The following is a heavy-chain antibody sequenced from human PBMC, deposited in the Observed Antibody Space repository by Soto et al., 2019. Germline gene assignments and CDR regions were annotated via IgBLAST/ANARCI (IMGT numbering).Heavy chain of an antibody. V-gene: IGHV3-23*01. Sequence: GGSLRLSCAASGFTLSSQAMTWVRQAPGKGLEWVSFVSASGKDTFYADSVKGRFTMSRDNSNNMVYLQMNSLRAEDTAIYYCAKGNLYDSATGSDYWGQGTLVTVSS. CDR3: AKGNLYDSATGSDY. D-gene: IGHD3-3*01. J-gene: IGHJ4*02. CDR1: GFTLSSQA. CDR2: VSASGKDT.